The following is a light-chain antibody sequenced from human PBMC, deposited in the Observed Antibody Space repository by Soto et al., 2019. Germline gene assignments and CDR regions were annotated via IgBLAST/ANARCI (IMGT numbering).Light chain of an antibody. J-gene: IGLJ1*01. CDR1: RPDIGQNT. CDR2: SNN. V-gene: IGLV1-44*01. Sequence: QSILTQPPSASGTPGQWVTISCSGSRPDIGQNTINWYQQIPGTAPKLLIYSNNQRPSGVPDRFSGSKSVTSASLAISGLQSEDEADYYCAYWDDSLSGLYVFGTGTKLTVL. CDR3: AYWDDSLSGLYV.